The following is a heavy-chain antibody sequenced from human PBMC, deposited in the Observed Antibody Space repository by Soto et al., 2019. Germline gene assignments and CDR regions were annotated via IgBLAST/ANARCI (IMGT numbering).Heavy chain of an antibody. CDR1: GGTFSSYA. D-gene: IGHD3-9*01. CDR3: ARDTRNKFLRYFDWLLQTYYFDY. Sequence: SVKVSCKASGGTFSSYAISWVRQAPGQGLEWMGGIIPIFGTANYAQKFQGRVTITADESTSTAYMELSSLRSEDTAVYYCARDTRNKFLRYFDWLLQTYYFDYWGQGTLVTVSS. CDR2: IIPIFGTA. J-gene: IGHJ4*02. V-gene: IGHV1-69*13.